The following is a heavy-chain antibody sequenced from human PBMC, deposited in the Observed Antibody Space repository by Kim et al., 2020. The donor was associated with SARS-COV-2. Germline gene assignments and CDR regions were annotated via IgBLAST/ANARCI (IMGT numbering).Heavy chain of an antibody. D-gene: IGHD5-18*01. V-gene: IGHV3-66*01. J-gene: IGHJ5*02. CDR3: ASGFNYGWFDH. Sequence: STFYADSVKGRLNISRESSKNTLYLQMKSLRDEDTAVYYCASGFNYGWFDHWGQGTLVTVSS. CDR2: ST.